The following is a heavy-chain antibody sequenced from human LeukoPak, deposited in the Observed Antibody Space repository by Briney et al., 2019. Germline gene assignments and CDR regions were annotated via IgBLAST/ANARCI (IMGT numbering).Heavy chain of an antibody. Sequence: ASVKVSCKSSGYTFTGYYIHWVRQAPGQGLEWMGWINPNSGGTNYAQKFQGRVTMTRDTSISTAYMELSRLRSDGTAVYFCAREFWYGSGSHYPGFDYWGQGTLVTVSS. V-gene: IGHV1-2*02. CDR2: INPNSGGT. J-gene: IGHJ4*02. CDR3: AREFWYGSGSHYPGFDY. CDR1: GYTFTGYY. D-gene: IGHD6-19*01.